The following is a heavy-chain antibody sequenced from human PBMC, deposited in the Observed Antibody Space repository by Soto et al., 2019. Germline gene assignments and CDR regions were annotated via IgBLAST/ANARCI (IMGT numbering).Heavy chain of an antibody. J-gene: IGHJ4*02. CDR2: INHSGST. V-gene: IGHV4-34*01. CDR3: ARGSDEQKLVGPRKFDN. Sequence: SETLSLTCAVYGGSFSGYYWSWIRQPPGKGLEWIGEINHSGSTNYNPSLKSRVTISVDTSKNQFSLKLSSVTAADTAVYYCARGSDEQKLVGPRKFDNWGQGTLVTVSS. D-gene: IGHD6-13*01. CDR1: GGSFSGYY.